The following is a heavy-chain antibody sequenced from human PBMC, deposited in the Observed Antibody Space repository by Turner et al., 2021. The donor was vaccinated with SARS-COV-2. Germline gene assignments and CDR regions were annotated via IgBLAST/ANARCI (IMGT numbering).Heavy chain of an antibody. J-gene: IGHJ3*02. CDR1: GFSFSRYV. V-gene: IGHV3-23*04. Sequence: EVQLVESGGGLVKPGRSLRLSCAASGFSFSRYVMSWVRQAPGRGLEWVSASSGSGDNTYYTDSVKGRFTISRDNSKNTLYLQMNSLRDDDTAVYYCARDFDDFWSGYYGRAFDIWGQGTMVTVSS. CDR2: SSGSGDNT. D-gene: IGHD3-3*01. CDR3: ARDFDDFWSGYYGRAFDI.